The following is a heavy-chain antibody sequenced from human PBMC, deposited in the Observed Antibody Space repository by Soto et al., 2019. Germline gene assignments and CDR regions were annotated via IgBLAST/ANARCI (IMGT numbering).Heavy chain of an antibody. CDR2: IYHSGST. J-gene: IGHJ6*02. CDR1: GGSISSSNW. D-gene: IGHD5-18*01. CDR3: AGWIQLQQYYYYGMDV. Sequence: SENLYLTCAVYGGSISSSNWWSWVRQPPGKGLEWIGEIYHSGSTNYNPSLKSRVTISVDKSKNQFSLKLSSVTAADTAVYYCAGWIQLQQYYYYGMDVWGQGTTVT. V-gene: IGHV4-4*02.